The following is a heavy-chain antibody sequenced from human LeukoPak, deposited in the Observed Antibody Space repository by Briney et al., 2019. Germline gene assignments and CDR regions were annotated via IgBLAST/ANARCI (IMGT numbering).Heavy chain of an antibody. CDR1: GGSISGYY. Sequence: KPSETLSLTCTVSGGSISGYYWSWIRQPPGKGLEWIGYIYYSGSTNYNPSPKSRVTISVDTSKNQFSLKLSSVTAADTAVYYCARESLTYYYDSSGYSDYYYYYMDVWGKGTTVTVSS. CDR3: ARESLTYYYDSSGYSDYYYYYMDV. J-gene: IGHJ6*03. D-gene: IGHD3-22*01. V-gene: IGHV4-59*01. CDR2: IYYSGST.